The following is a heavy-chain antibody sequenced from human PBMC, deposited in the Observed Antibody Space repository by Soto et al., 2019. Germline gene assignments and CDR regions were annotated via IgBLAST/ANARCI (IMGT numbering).Heavy chain of an antibody. CDR1: GFTFSSYS. D-gene: IGHD3-10*01. J-gene: IGHJ5*02. Sequence: EVQLVQSGGGLVQPGGSLRLSGVASGFTFSSYSMNWVRQAPGKGLEWVAYIIGGSHTMSYANSVKGRFTSSRDDAKSSLYLQMTSLRDEDTAVYYCAMDPHSYGSGSYLGLDTWGQGTLVIVSS. CDR2: IIGGSHTM. CDR3: AMDPHSYGSGSYLGLDT. V-gene: IGHV3-48*02.